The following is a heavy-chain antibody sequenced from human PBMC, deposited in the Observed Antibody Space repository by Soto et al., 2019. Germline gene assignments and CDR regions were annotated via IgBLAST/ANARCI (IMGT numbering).Heavy chain of an antibody. CDR3: ARDYCSGGSCYAFDI. Sequence: GGSLRLSCAASGFTFSSYAMHWVRQAPGKGLEYVSAISSNGGSTYYANSVKGRFTISRDNSKNTLYLQMGSLRAEDMAVYYCARDYCSGGSCYAFDIWGQGTMVTVSS. D-gene: IGHD2-15*01. J-gene: IGHJ3*02. CDR1: GFTFSSYA. V-gene: IGHV3-64*01. CDR2: ISSNGGST.